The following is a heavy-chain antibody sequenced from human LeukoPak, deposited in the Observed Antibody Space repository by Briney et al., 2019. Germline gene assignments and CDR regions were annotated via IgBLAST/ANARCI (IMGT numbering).Heavy chain of an antibody. CDR3: ARHPYLNWFDP. Sequence: SETLSLTCTVSGGSISSYYWSWIRQPPGKGLEWIGYIYYSGSTNYNPPLKSRVTISVDTSKNQFSLKLSSVTAADTAVYYCARHPYLNWFDPWGQGTLVTVSS. V-gene: IGHV4-59*08. CDR1: GGSISSYY. CDR2: IYYSGST. J-gene: IGHJ5*02.